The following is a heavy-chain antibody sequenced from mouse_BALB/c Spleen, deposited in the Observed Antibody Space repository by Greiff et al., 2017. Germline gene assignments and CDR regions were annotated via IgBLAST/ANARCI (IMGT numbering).Heavy chain of an antibody. D-gene: IGHD2-10*01. CDR1: GYAFSSYW. Sequence: QVQLQQSGAELVRPGSSVKISCKASGYAFSSYWMNWVKQRPGQGLEWIGQIYPGDGDTNYNGKFKGKATLTADKSSSTAYMQHSSLTSEDSAVYFCASALLRYAMDYWGQGTSVTVSS. CDR2: IYPGDGDT. V-gene: IGHV1-80*01. CDR3: ASALLRYAMDY. J-gene: IGHJ4*01.